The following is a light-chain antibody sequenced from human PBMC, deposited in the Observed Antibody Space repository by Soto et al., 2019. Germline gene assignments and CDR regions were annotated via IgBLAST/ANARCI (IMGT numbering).Light chain of an antibody. Sequence: DIVLTQSPGTLSLSPGERATLSCRASQSVSSNYLAWHQQQPGEPRRVLIYGTSIRATVIPERFSGGGSGTDVTLTSTRLESEDFAVYYCQQYGSTLVTFGPGTKVDFK. CDR3: QQYGSTLVT. CDR1: QSVSSNY. J-gene: IGKJ3*01. V-gene: IGKV3-20*01. CDR2: GTS.